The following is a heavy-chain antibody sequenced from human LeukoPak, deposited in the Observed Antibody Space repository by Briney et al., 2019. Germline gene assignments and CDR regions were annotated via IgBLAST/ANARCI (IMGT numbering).Heavy chain of an antibody. CDR3: AKERNYYGSDALIDY. CDR2: ISYDGSSK. D-gene: IGHD3-10*01. CDR1: GFTFSSYG. V-gene: IGHV3-30*18. J-gene: IGHJ4*02. Sequence: GGSLRLSCAASGFTFSSYGMHWVRQAPDKGLEWVAVISYDGSSKYCADSVKGRFTISRDNSKNTLYLQMNSLRAEDTAVYYCAKERNYYGSDALIDYWGQGTLVTVSS.